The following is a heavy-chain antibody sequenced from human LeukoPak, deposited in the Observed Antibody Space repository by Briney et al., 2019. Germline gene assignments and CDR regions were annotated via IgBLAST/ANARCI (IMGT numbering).Heavy chain of an antibody. D-gene: IGHD3-3*01. CDR3: AKDGHPYTIFGVGFDY. V-gene: IGHV3-30*02. CDR2: IRYDGSNK. J-gene: IGHJ4*02. CDR1: GFTFSSYG. Sequence: PGGSLRLSCAASGFTFSSYGMHWVRQAPGKGLEWVAFIRYDGSNKYYADSVKGRFTISRDNSKNTLYLQINSLRAEDTAVYYCAKDGHPYTIFGVGFDYWGQGTLVTVSS.